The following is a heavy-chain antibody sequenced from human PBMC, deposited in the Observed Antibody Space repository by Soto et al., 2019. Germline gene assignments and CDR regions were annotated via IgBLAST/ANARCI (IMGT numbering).Heavy chain of an antibody. CDR2: MSYDGSNK. CDR1: GFTFSSYA. J-gene: IGHJ4*02. CDR3: ARDKAPYSTGWHNRHFDY. V-gene: IGHV3-30-3*01. Sequence: QVQLVESGGGVVQPGRSLRLSCAASGFTFSSYAMHWVRQAPGKGLEWVAVMSYDGSNKYYADSVKGRFTISRDNSKNTLYLQRNSRRAEDTAVYYCARDKAPYSTGWHNRHFDYWGQGPLVTVSS. D-gene: IGHD6-19*01.